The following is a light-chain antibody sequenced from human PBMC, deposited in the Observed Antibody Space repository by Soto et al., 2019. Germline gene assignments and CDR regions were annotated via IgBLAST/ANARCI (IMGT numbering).Light chain of an antibody. J-gene: IGKJ4*01. CDR1: QGVSTY. Sequence: EIVLTQSPATLSLSPGERATLSCRASQGVSTYLGWYQHKPGQATRLLIYDASNRATGIPDRFSGSGSGTDFTLTIRGLEHEDSAVYYCQQRSNWITFGGGTKVDIK. CDR3: QQRSNWIT. V-gene: IGKV3-11*01. CDR2: DAS.